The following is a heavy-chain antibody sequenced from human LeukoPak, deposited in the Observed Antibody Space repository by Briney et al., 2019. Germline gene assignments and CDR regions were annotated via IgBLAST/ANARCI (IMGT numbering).Heavy chain of an antibody. V-gene: IGHV3-66*01. CDR1: GFTVSSNY. D-gene: IGHD3-22*01. CDR3: ARVRRDDSSGYLFDY. CDR2: IYSGGST. Sequence: GGSLRLSCAASGFTVSSNYMSWVRQAPGKGLEWVSVIYSGGSTYYADSVKGRFTISRDNSKNTLYLQMNSLRAEDTAVYYCARVRRDDSSGYLFDYWGQGTLVTVSS. J-gene: IGHJ4*02.